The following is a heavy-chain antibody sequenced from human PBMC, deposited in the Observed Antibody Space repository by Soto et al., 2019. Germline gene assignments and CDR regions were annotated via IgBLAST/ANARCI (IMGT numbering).Heavy chain of an antibody. CDR2: IYYSGSP. CDR1: GGSISSSSYY. D-gene: IGHD4-17*01. J-gene: IGHJ4*02. Sequence: XXTLSLRYTVSGGSISSSSYYWGFIRQPPGKGLEWIGSIYYSGSPYYNPSLKSRVTISVDTSKNQFSLKLSSVTAADTAVYYCARHSSTSTLIDYWGQGTLVTVSS. V-gene: IGHV4-39*01. CDR3: ARHSSTSTLIDY.